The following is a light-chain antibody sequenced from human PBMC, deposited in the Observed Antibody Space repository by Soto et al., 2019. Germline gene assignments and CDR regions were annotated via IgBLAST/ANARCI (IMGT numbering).Light chain of an antibody. CDR2: WAS. CDR1: QSVLYSPNNKNY. Sequence: DIVMTQSPDSLAVSLGVRATINCKSSQSVLYSPNNKNYLAWYQQKPGQPPKLLIYWASTRESGVPDRFSGSGSGTDFTLTISSLQAEDVAVYYCQQYYSSPHTFGQGTKLEIK. CDR3: QQYYSSPHT. V-gene: IGKV4-1*01. J-gene: IGKJ2*01.